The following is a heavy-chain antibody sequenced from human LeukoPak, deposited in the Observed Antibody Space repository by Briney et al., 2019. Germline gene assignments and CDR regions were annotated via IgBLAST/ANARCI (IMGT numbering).Heavy chain of an antibody. CDR1: GFIFSNYA. J-gene: IGHJ4*02. V-gene: IGHV3-23*01. D-gene: IGHD4-23*01. CDR3: AKDKYYGGKHFDY. CDR2: ISGSGGNT. Sequence: PGGSLRLSCVASGFIFSNYAMSWVRQSPGKGLEWVSGISGSGGNTYYADSVKGRFTISRDNSKNTLYLQMSSLRAEDTAVYYCAKDKYYGGKHFDYWGQGTLVTVSS.